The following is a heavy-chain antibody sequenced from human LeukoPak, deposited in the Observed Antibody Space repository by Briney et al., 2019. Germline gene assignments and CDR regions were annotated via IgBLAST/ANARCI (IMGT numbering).Heavy chain of an antibody. J-gene: IGHJ4*02. Sequence: PSGTLSLTCAVSGGSIGSSNWWSWVRQPPGKGLEWIGEIYHSGSTNYNPSLKSRVTISVDKSKNQFSLKLSSVTAADTAVYYCARDRSYYDSSGLLTWGQGTLVTVSS. CDR3: ARDRSYYDSSGLLT. V-gene: IGHV4-4*02. CDR1: GGSIGSSNW. D-gene: IGHD3-22*01. CDR2: IYHSGST.